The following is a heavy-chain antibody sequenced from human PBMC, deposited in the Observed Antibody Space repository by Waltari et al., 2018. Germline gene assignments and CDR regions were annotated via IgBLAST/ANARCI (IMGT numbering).Heavy chain of an antibody. Sequence: QVQLVQSGAEVKKPGSSVKVSCKASGGTFSSYAISWVRQAPGQGLEWMGGITPILGIANYAQKFQGRVTITADKSTSTAYMELSSLRSEDTAVYYCASGAAAALYYFDYWGQGTLVTVSS. J-gene: IGHJ4*02. V-gene: IGHV1-69*10. D-gene: IGHD6-13*01. CDR2: ITPILGIA. CDR3: ASGAAAALYYFDY. CDR1: GGTFSSYA.